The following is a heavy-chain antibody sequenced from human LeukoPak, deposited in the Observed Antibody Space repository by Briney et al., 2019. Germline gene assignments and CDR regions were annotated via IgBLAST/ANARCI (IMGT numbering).Heavy chain of an antibody. J-gene: IGHJ6*02. Sequence: SETLSLTCTVSGASISSFYWSWIRQPPGKGLEFIGYVYYTGSTNYTPSLESRVTISLDTSKNEFSLKMSSVTAADTAVCYCARVPVYYGMDVWGQGTTVTVSS. CDR1: GASISSFY. V-gene: IGHV4-59*01. CDR2: VYYTGST. CDR3: ARVPVYYGMDV.